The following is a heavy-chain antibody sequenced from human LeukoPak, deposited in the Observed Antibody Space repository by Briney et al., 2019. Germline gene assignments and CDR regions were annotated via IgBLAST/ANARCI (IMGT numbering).Heavy chain of an antibody. D-gene: IGHD6-19*01. V-gene: IGHV4-39*01. CDR1: GGSISNSDYY. Sequence: SETLSLTCTVSGGSISNSDYYWDWIRQPPGKVLEWIGSVNYRGSTYYNPSLESRVTISVDTSKNQFSLKMSSVTAADTAVYYCARPYSSGWYGVFHIWGQGTMVTVSS. CDR3: ARPYSSGWYGVFHI. J-gene: IGHJ3*02. CDR2: VNYRGST.